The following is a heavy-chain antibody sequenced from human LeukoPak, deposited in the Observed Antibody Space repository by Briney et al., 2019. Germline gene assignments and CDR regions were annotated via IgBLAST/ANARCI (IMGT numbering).Heavy chain of an antibody. CDR2: IYYTGST. CDR1: GDSMRSYF. V-gene: IGHV4-59*01. Sequence: SETLSLTCTVSGDSMRSYFWSWIRQPPGKGLEWIGYIYYTGSTNYNPSLKSRVTILVDTSKNQFSLKLTSVTAADTAVYYCARVPSSGLYRDAFDIWGQGTMVTVSS. J-gene: IGHJ3*02. D-gene: IGHD6-19*01. CDR3: ARVPSSGLYRDAFDI.